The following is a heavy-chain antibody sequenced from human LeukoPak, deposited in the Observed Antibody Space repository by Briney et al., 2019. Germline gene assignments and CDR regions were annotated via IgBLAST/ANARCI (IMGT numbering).Heavy chain of an antibody. D-gene: IGHD6-19*01. V-gene: IGHV3-64D*06. CDR2: ISSNGGST. Sequence: PGGSLRLSCSASGFTFSSYAIHWVRQAPGKGLEYVSAISSNGGSTYYADSVKGRFTISRDNSKNTLYLQMSSLRAEDTALYYCVKDPVAGPAVYAEYFHHWGQGTLVTVSS. CDR3: VKDPVAGPAVYAEYFHH. J-gene: IGHJ1*01. CDR1: GFTFSSYA.